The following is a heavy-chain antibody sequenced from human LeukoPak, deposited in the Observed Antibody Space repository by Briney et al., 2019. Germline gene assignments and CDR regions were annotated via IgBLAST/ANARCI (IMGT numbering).Heavy chain of an antibody. Sequence: SETLSLTCTVSDYSISSYYWSWIRQPPGKGLEWIGYIYYSGSTNYNPSLKSRVTISVDTSKNQFSLKLSSVTAADTAVYYCARWGYYYDSSGYYSFDYWGQGTLVTVSS. J-gene: IGHJ4*02. V-gene: IGHV4-59*01. D-gene: IGHD3-22*01. CDR1: DYSISSYY. CDR2: IYYSGST. CDR3: ARWGYYYDSSGYYSFDY.